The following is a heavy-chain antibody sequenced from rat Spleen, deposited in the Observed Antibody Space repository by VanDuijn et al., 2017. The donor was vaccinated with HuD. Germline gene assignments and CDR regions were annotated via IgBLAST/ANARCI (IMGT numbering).Heavy chain of an antibody. CDR1: GFTFNNYW. J-gene: IGHJ2*01. CDR2: ITYEGSST. Sequence: EVQLVESGGGLVQPGGSLKLSCVASGFTFNNYWMTWIRQAPGKGLEWVASITYEGSSTYYGDSVKGRFTISRDNAKSTLYLQINSLRSEDTATYYCARQDYGYNYDYWGQGVMVTVSS. D-gene: IGHD1-9*01. V-gene: IGHV5-31*01. CDR3: ARQDYGYNYDY.